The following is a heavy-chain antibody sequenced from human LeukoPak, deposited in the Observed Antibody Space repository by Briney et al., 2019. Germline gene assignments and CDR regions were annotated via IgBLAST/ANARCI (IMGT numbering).Heavy chain of an antibody. V-gene: IGHV3-30*02. CDR1: GFTFSSYG. J-gene: IGHJ6*03. D-gene: IGHD4-11*01. CDR2: IRYDGSNK. Sequence: GGSLRLSCAASGFTFSSYGMHWVRQAPGKGLEWVAFIRYDGSNKYYADSVKGRFTISRDNSKNTLYLQMNSLRAEDTAVYYCAKVYSNPYYYYMDVWGKGTTVTVSS. CDR3: AKVYSNPYYYYMDV.